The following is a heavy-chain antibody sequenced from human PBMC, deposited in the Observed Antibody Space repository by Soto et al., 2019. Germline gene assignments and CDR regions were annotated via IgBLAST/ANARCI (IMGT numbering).Heavy chain of an antibody. CDR2: IYYSGST. V-gene: IGHV4-39*01. CDR3: VRQFSVYGDYGRYFDF. D-gene: IGHD4-17*01. CDR1: GGSISSSGYY. Sequence: SETLSLTCTVSGGSISSSGYYWGWIRQPPGKGLEWIGTIYYSGSTYYNPSPKSRVTISVDTSKNQFSLKLSSVTAADTAVYYCVRQFSVYGDYGRYFDFWGQGTLVTVSS. J-gene: IGHJ4*02.